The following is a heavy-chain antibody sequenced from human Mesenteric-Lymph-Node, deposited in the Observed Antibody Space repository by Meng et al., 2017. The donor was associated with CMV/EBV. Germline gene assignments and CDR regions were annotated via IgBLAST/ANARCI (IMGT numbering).Heavy chain of an antibody. D-gene: IGHD1-7*01. J-gene: IGHJ4*02. Sequence: ASVKVSCKASGYTFTGYYMHWVRQAPGQGLEWMGWINPNSGGTNYAQKFQGRVTMTRDTSISTAYMELSGLRSDDTAVYYCARGYNWNYPADYWGQGTLVTVSS. CDR1: GYTFTGYY. V-gene: IGHV1-2*02. CDR2: INPNSGGT. CDR3: ARGYNWNYPADY.